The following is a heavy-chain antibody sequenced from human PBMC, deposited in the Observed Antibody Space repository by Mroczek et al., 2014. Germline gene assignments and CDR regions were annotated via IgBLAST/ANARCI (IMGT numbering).Heavy chain of an antibody. Sequence: QVQLQESGPGLVKPSETLSLTCTVSGGSISSSSYYWGWIRQPPGKGLEWIGSIYYSGSTYYNPSLKSRVTISVDTSKNQFSLKLSSVTAADTAVYYCARQPGIAAAGTKEWYRQPRRPIRINWFDPWGPGNPWSP. CDR1: GGSISSSSYY. CDR2: IYYSGST. CDR3: ARQPGIAAAGTKEWYRQPRRPIRINWFDP. D-gene: IGHD6-13*01. J-gene: IGHJ5*02. V-gene: IGHV4-39*01.